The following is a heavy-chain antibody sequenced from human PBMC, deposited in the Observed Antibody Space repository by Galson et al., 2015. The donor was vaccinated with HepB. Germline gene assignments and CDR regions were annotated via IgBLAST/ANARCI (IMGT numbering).Heavy chain of an antibody. J-gene: IGHJ4*02. CDR2: ISGSGGST. V-gene: IGHV3-23*01. CDR1: GFTFSSYA. Sequence: SLRLSCAASGFTFSSYAMSWVRQAPGKGLEWVSAISGSGGSTYYADSVKGRFTISRDNSKNTLYLQMNSLRAEDTAVYYCAKVKVVIPTPGAEFDYWGQGTLVTVSS. D-gene: IGHD3-22*01. CDR3: AKVKVVIPTPGAEFDY.